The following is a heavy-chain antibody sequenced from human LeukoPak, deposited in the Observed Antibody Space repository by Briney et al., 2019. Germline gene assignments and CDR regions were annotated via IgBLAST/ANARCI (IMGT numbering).Heavy chain of an antibody. CDR2: ISGSGDTT. CDR1: GFTFSSYA. J-gene: IGHJ4*02. V-gene: IGHV3-23*01. Sequence: PGGSLRLSCAASGFTFSSYAMTWVRQAPGQGLEWVSSISGSGDTTYHADSVRGRFTISRDNSKSTLYLLMNNLRTEDTAVYYCAKWGGRETDSNTWYGPLDHWGRGTLATVSS. D-gene: IGHD6-13*01. CDR3: AKWGGRETDSNTWYGPLDH.